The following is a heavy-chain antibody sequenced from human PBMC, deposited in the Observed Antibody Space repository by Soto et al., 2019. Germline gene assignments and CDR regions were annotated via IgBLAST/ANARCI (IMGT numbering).Heavy chain of an antibody. Sequence: GGSLRLSCAASGFTFSSYAMHWVRQAPGKGLEWVAVISYDGSNKYYADSVKGRFTISRDNSKNTLYLQMNSLRAEDTAVYYCARDRKGVWQQLVRVWGYYGMDVWGQGTTVTVSS. CDR3: ARDRKGVWQQLVRVWGYYGMDV. V-gene: IGHV3-30-3*01. J-gene: IGHJ6*02. CDR1: GFTFSSYA. D-gene: IGHD6-13*01. CDR2: ISYDGSNK.